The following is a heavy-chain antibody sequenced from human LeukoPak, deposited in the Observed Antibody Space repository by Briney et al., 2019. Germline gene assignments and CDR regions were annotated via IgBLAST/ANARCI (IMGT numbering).Heavy chain of an antibody. CDR1: GYPFTNSG. V-gene: IGHV1-18*01. D-gene: IGHD6-19*01. Sequence: ASVKVSCKDSGYPFTNSGISWVRQAPGQGLEWMGWISAYNGDTNYAQKLQGRVTMTTDTSTSTAYMELRSLRSDDTAVYYCARYSSGWYEGHFDYWGQGILVTVSS. CDR2: ISAYNGDT. CDR3: ARYSSGWYEGHFDY. J-gene: IGHJ4*02.